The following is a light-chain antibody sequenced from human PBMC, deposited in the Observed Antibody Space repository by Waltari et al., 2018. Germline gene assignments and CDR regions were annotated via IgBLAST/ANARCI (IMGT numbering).Light chain of an antibody. V-gene: IGKV1-33*01. J-gene: IGKJ2*03. CDR3: QQYDTPPYS. CDR2: DAS. Sequence: DIQMTQSPSSLSAFLGDRVTITCEASQDISNYLNWYQQKAGKVPKLLSSDASTLETGGPSRLSGTGSGTLFTLTISRLQPEVIGTYYCQQYDTPPYSFGQGTKVEMK. CDR1: QDISNY.